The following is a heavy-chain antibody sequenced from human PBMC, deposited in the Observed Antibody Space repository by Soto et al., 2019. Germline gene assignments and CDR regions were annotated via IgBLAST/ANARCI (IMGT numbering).Heavy chain of an antibody. D-gene: IGHD5-18*01. CDR2: ISAYNGNT. V-gene: IGHV1-18*04. J-gene: IGHJ4*02. CDR3: ARAYPNTAMVPAVLDY. CDR1: GYTFTSYG. Sequence: ASVKVSCKASGYTFTSYGISWVRQAPGQGLEWMGWISAYNGNTNYAQKLQGRVTMTTDTSTSTAYMELRSLRSDDTAVYYCARAYPNTAMVPAVLDYWGQGTLVTVSS.